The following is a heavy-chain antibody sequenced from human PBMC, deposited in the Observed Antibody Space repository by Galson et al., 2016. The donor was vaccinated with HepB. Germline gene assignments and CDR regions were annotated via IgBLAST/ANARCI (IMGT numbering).Heavy chain of an antibody. CDR2: ISSSGSYI. CDR1: GFTFSDYY. J-gene: IGHJ4*02. CDR3: ARGDRHSSSWWGFDY. Sequence: SLRLSCAASGFTFSDYYMSWIRQAPGKGLEWVSYISSSGSYIYYADSVKGRFTISRDNAKNSLYPQMDSLRAEDTAVYYCARGDRHSSSWWGFDYWGQGTLATVSS. V-gene: IGHV3-11*01. D-gene: IGHD6-13*01.